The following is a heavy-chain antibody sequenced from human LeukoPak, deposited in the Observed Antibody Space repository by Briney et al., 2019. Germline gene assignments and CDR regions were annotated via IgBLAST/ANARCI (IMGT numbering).Heavy chain of an antibody. CDR3: ARDGIVVVTAHGTFDI. CDR1: GGSISSYY. D-gene: IGHD2-21*02. CDR2: IYSSGST. J-gene: IGHJ3*02. Sequence: SETLSLTCTVSGGSISSYYWSWIRQPAGKGLEWIGRIYSSGSTNYNPSIRSRVTMSVDTSENQFSLKVSSVTAADTAVYYCARDGIVVVTAHGTFDIWGQGTMVTVSS. V-gene: IGHV4-4*07.